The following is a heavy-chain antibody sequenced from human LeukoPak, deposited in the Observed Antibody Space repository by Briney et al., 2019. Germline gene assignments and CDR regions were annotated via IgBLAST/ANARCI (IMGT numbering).Heavy chain of an antibody. D-gene: IGHD3-22*01. J-gene: IGHJ4*02. V-gene: IGHV3-33*06. CDR3: AKDSYYYDSSGFDYFDY. CDR2: IWYDGSKE. Sequence: GGSLRLSCAASGFTFSTYGTHWVRQAPGKGLEWVAVIWYDGSKEYYADSVRGRFTISRDNSKNTLYLQMNSLRAEDTAVYYCAKDSYYYDSSGFDYFDYWGQGTLVTVSS. CDR1: GFTFSTYG.